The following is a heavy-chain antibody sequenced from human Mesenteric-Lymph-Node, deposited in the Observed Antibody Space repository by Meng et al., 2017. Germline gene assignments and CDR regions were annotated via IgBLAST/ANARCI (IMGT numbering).Heavy chain of an antibody. CDR1: GLTFSSYA. CDR3: ARDTATVTLGAYFDL. V-gene: IGHV3-30*04. D-gene: IGHD4-17*01. CDR2: ISYDESNK. J-gene: IGHJ2*01. Sequence: QVRLVGSGGALVQPGRSLGLSFAASGLTFSSYAMHWVRQAPGKGLEWVAVISYDESNKYYADSVKGRFTISRDNSKNTLYLQMNSLRAEDTAVYYCARDTATVTLGAYFDLWGRGTLVTVSS.